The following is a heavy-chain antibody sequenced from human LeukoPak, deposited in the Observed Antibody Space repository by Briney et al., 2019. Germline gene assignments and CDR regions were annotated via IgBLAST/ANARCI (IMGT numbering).Heavy chain of an antibody. CDR3: AREPGIGYAFDI. D-gene: IGHD2/OR15-2a*01. J-gene: IGHJ3*02. CDR1: GFTFSSSW. Sequence: GGSLRLSCVVSGFTFSSSWMTWVRQAPGKGLEWVANIKQDGSETHYVDSVKGRFTISRDNAKNSLYPQMNSLRAEDTAVYYCAREPGIGYAFDIWGHGTVVTVSS. V-gene: IGHV3-7*01. CDR2: IKQDGSET.